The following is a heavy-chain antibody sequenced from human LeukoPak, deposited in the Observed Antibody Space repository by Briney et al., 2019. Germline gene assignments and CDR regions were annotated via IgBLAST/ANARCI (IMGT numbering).Heavy chain of an antibody. J-gene: IGHJ3*02. CDR2: ISSSSSYI. CDR1: GFTFSSYS. CDR3: ARPAMTVDDAFDI. V-gene: IGHV3-21*01. Sequence: GGSLRLSCAASGFTFSSYSMNWVRQAPGKGLEWVSSISSSSSYIYYADSVKGRFTISRDNAKNSLYLQMNSLRAEDTAVYYCARPAMTVDDAFDIWGQGTMVTVSS. D-gene: IGHD4-23*01.